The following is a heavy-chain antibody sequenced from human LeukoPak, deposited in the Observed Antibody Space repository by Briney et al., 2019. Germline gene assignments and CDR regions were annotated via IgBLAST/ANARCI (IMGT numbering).Heavy chain of an antibody. CDR2: IYYSGST. V-gene: IGHV4-30-4*01. CDR1: GGSISSGDYY. J-gene: IGHJ4*02. Sequence: SETLSLTCTVSGGSISSGDYYWSWIRQPPGKGLGWIGYIYYSGSTYYNPSLKSRVTISVDTSKNQFSLKLSSVTAADTAVYYCASRTYYDILTGFHYWGQGTLVTVSS. D-gene: IGHD3-9*01. CDR3: ASRTYYDILTGFHY.